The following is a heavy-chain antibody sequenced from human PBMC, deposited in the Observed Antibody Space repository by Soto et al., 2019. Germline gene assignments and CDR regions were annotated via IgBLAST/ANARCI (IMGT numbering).Heavy chain of an antibody. CDR3: ANHQLEWLLNDFYYYYGFDV. CDR1: GFTFSSYG. CDR2: ISYDGSNK. J-gene: IGHJ6*02. V-gene: IGHV3-30*18. D-gene: IGHD3-3*01. Sequence: QVQLVESGGGVVQPGRSLRLSCAASGFTFSSYGMHWVRQAPGKGLEWVAVISYDGSNKYYADSVKGRFTISRDNSKNNLYLQMNRLIADDTAVYYCANHQLEWLLNDFYYYYGFDVWGQGTTVTVSS.